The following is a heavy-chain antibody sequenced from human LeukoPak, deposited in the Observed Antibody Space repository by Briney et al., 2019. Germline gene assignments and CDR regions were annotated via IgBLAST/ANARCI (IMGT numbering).Heavy chain of an antibody. CDR1: GGTFSSYA. CDR2: IIPIFGTA. V-gene: IGHV1-69*05. D-gene: IGHD1-7*01. J-gene: IGHJ6*03. CDR3: ARGDWNYVYATYYYYYYVDV. Sequence: SVKVSCKASGGTFSSYAISWVRQAPGQGLEWMGGIIPIFGTANYAQKFQGRVTITTDESTSTAYMELSSLRSEDTAVYYCARGDWNYVYATYYYYYYVDVWAKGPRSPSP.